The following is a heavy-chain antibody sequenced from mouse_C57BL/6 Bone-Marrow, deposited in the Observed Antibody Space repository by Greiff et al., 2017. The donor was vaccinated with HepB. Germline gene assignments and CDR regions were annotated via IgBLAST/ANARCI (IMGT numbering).Heavy chain of an antibody. Sequence: DVQLVESGGGLVKPGGSLKLSCAASGFTFSSYAMSWVRQTPEKRLEWVATISDGGSYTYYPDSVKGRFTISRDNAKNNLYLQMSHLKSEDTAMYYCAADGAWFAYWGQGTLVTVSA. J-gene: IGHJ3*01. D-gene: IGHD1-1*02. CDR2: ISDGGSYT. CDR3: AADGAWFAY. V-gene: IGHV5-4*01. CDR1: GFTFSSYA.